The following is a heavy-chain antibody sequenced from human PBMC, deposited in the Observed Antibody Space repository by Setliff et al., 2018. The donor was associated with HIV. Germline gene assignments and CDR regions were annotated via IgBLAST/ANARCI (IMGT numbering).Heavy chain of an antibody. J-gene: IGHJ4*02. Sequence: ASVKVSCKASGYTFTGYYLHWVRQAPGQGLQWMGRLNPKTGVAHFAQTFQGRVTMTRDTSIGIAFMELSRVKSADTAVYFRARGTVVGATIYYFDYWGQGTLVTVSS. CDR1: GYTFTGYY. V-gene: IGHV1-2*06. CDR2: LNPKTGVA. D-gene: IGHD1-26*01. CDR3: ARGTVVGATIYYFDY.